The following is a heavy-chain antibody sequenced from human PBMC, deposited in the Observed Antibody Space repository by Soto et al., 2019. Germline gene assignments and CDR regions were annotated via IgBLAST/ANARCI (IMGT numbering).Heavy chain of an antibody. CDR3: ARDGPHIPAVGDV. V-gene: IGHV1-18*01. CDR1: VYTFINYG. D-gene: IGHD6-13*01. Sequence: SVNVSCKASVYTFINYGVRWVRQAPGQGLEWMGWISAYNGDKKYAQNVQGRVTLTTDTSTSTAYMEMRTLRSDDTAAYYCARDGPHIPAVGDVWGQGTPVTVSS. J-gene: IGHJ6*02. CDR2: ISAYNGDK.